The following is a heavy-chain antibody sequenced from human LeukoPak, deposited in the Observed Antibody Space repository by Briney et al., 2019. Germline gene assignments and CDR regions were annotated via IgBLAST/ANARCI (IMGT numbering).Heavy chain of an antibody. CDR1: GFTFSSYS. CDR3: ARDRGIVVPAAIGY. D-gene: IGHD2-2*01. Sequence: GGSLRLSCAASGFTFSSYSMTWVRQAPGKGLEWVSSISSSSSYIYYADSVKGRFTISRDNAKNSLYLQMNSLRAEDTAVYYCARDRGIVVPAAIGYWGQGTLVTVSS. V-gene: IGHV3-21*01. J-gene: IGHJ4*02. CDR2: ISSSSSYI.